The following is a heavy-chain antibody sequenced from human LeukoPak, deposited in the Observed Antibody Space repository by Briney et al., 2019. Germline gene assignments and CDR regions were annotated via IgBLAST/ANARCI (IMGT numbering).Heavy chain of an antibody. Sequence: SETLTLTCTVSGGSFSSYYLSWIRQPAGKGLEWIGRIYTNGSTNYNPSLKSRVTMSVDTSKNQFSLKLSSVTAADTAVYYCARALPLYCSGSPRGYYFDYWGQGTLVTVSS. D-gene: IGHD3-10*01. J-gene: IGHJ4*02. CDR3: ARALPLYCSGSPRGYYFDY. CDR2: IYTNGST. CDR1: GGSFSSYY. V-gene: IGHV4-4*07.